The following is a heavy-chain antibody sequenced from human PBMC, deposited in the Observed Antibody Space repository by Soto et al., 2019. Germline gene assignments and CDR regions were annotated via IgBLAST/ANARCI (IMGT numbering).Heavy chain of an antibody. CDR3: ARGYSSRFYYYGMDV. Sequence: EVQLLESGGGLVKPWGSLRLSCAASGFTFSSYSMNWFRQAPGKGLEWVSSISSSSSYIYYEDAVKGRFTISRDNAKNSRDLQMNSLRAEDTAVYYCARGYSSRFYYYGMDVWGQGTTVTVSS. CDR2: ISSSSSYI. D-gene: IGHD6-13*01. CDR1: GFTFSSYS. V-gene: IGHV3-21*01. J-gene: IGHJ6*02.